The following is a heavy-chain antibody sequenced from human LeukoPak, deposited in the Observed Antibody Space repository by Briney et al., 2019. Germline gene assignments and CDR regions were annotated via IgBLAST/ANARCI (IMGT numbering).Heavy chain of an antibody. Sequence: SETLSLTCTVSGGSISSYYWCWIRQPPGKGLEWIGYIYYSGSTDYNPSLKSRVTISVDTSKNQFSLKLSSVTAADTAVYYCASMYSSSWFFDYWGQGTLVTVSS. J-gene: IGHJ4*02. CDR3: ASMYSSSWFFDY. D-gene: IGHD6-13*01. CDR2: IYYSGST. V-gene: IGHV4-59*01. CDR1: GGSISSYY.